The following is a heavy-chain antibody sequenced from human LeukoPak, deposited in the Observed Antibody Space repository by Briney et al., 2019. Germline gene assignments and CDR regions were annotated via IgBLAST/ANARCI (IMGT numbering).Heavy chain of an antibody. CDR2: INPNSGGT. J-gene: IGHJ4*02. D-gene: IGHD3-16*02. CDR3: ARAYPYLYDHVWGSYRPLFDY. V-gene: IGHV1-2*02. CDR1: GYTFTGYY. Sequence: ASVKVSCKASGYTFTGYYMHWVRQAPGQGLEWMGWINPNSGGTNYAQKFQGRVTMTRDTSISTAYMELSRLRSDDTAVYYCARAYPYLYDHVWGSYRPLFDYWGQGTLVTVSS.